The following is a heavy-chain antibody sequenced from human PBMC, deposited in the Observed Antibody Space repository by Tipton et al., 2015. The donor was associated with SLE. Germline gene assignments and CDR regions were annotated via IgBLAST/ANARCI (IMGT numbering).Heavy chain of an antibody. Sequence: GSLRLSCAASGFTFSSYAMSWVRQAPGKGLEWVSAISGSGGSTYYADSVKGRFTISRDNSKNTLYLQMNSLRAEDTAVYYCARIPQGMTTVTLAWGQGTLVTVSS. V-gene: IGHV3-23*01. CDR1: GFTFSSYA. CDR3: ARIPQGMTTVTLA. CDR2: ISGSGGST. D-gene: IGHD4-11*01. J-gene: IGHJ5*02.